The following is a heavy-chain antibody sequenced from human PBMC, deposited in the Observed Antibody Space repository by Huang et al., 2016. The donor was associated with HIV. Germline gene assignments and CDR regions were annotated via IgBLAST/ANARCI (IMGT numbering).Heavy chain of an antibody. V-gene: IGHV4-39*01. CDR3: AAMVRGVISYFDY. J-gene: IGHJ4*02. CDR1: DGSISSSSYY. CDR2: FFYDGNT. Sequence: QLQLQESGPGLVKPSETLSLTCTVSDGSISSSSYYWGWIRQPPGKGLEGIATFFYDGNTDYNPSLKSRVTISVDTSKNQFSLNLSSVTAADTAVYYCAAMVRGVISYFDYWGQGTLVTVSS. D-gene: IGHD3-10*01.